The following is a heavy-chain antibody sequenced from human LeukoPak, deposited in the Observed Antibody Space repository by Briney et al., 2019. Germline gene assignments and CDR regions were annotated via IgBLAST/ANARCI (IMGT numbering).Heavy chain of an antibody. J-gene: IGHJ4*02. CDR3: ARGLYYDILTGYFDY. V-gene: IGHV1-2*02. Sequence: ASVKVSCKASGSTFTGYYMHWVRQAPGQGLEWMGWINPNSGGTNYAQKFQGRVTMTRDTSISTAYMELSRLRSDDTAVYYCARGLYYDILTGYFDYWGQGTLVTVSS. CDR2: INPNSGGT. CDR1: GSTFTGYY. D-gene: IGHD3-9*01.